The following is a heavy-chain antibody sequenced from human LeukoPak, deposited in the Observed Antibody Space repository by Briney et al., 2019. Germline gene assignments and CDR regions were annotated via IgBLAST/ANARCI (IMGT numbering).Heavy chain of an antibody. CDR1: GFTFSSYA. CDR3: AKDRPEYSSSSGVFDY. Sequence: GGSLRLSCAASGFTFSSYAMSWVRQAPGKGLEWVSAISGSGGSTYYADSVKGRFTISRDNPKNTLFLQMNSLRAEDTALYYCAKDRPEYSSSSGVFDYWGQGTLVTVSS. J-gene: IGHJ4*02. D-gene: IGHD6-6*01. CDR2: ISGSGGST. V-gene: IGHV3-23*01.